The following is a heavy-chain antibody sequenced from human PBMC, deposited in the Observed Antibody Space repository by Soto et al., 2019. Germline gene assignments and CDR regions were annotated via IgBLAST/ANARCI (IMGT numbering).Heavy chain of an antibody. Sequence: GGSLRLSCAASGLTFSSYWMHWVRQAPGKGLVWVSRIYSGGSTYYADSVKGRFTISRDNSKNTLYLQMNSLRAEDTAVYYCATIGYCSAGSCTQYYYYYMDVWGKGTTVTVSS. V-gene: IGHV3-66*01. J-gene: IGHJ6*03. D-gene: IGHD2-15*01. CDR3: ATIGYCSAGSCTQYYYYYMDV. CDR1: GLTFSSYW. CDR2: IYSGGST.